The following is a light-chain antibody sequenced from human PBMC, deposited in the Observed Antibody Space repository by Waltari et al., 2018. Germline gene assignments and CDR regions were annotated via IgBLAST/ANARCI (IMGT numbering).Light chain of an antibody. V-gene: IGKV1-39*01. J-gene: IGKJ2*01. CDR2: ATS. CDR1: ESIGRY. Sequence: DIQMTQSPSTLSASLGDRVPITCRASESIGRYLNWYQQRPGKAPRLLIYATSNLQSGAPSRFSGSGPGTAFTLTISSLQPEDSATYFCQQSYTSPYTFGQGT. CDR3: QQSYTSPYT.